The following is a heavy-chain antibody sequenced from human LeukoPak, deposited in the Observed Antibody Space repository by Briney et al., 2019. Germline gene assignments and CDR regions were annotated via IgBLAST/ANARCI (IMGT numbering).Heavy chain of an antibody. V-gene: IGHV3-23*01. CDR3: AKAPRGYMWYIDY. D-gene: IGHD3-22*01. J-gene: IGHJ4*02. Sequence: RGGSLRLSCIVSGLTFRNFAMIWVRQAPGKGLESVSTIASAGVSTWYAHSVKGRFTMSRDNSKNTLYLQLNSLGADDTAVYYCAKAPRGYMWYIDYWGRGILVLVSS. CDR2: IASAGVST. CDR1: GLTFRNFA.